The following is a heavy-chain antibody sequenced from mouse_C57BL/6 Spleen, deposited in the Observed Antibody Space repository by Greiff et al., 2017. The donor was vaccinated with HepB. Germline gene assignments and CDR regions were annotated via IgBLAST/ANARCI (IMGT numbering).Heavy chain of an antibody. CDR2: IYPRSGNT. CDR3: ARWVFNYSRYAMDY. Sequence: VQGVESGAELARPGASVKLSCKASGYTFTSYGISWVKQRTGQGLEWIGEIYPRSGNTYYNEKFKGKATLTADKSSSTAYMELRSLTSEDSAVYFCARWVFNYSRYAMDYWGQGTSVTVSS. CDR1: GYTFTSYG. J-gene: IGHJ4*01. D-gene: IGHD2-1*01. V-gene: IGHV1-81*01.